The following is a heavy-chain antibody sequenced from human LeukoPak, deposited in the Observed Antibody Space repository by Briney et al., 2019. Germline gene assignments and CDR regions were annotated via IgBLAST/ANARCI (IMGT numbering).Heavy chain of an antibody. J-gene: IGHJ4*02. D-gene: IGHD3-9*01. CDR1: GYTFTGYY. CDR2: INPSGGST. CDR3: ARGARYYDILTGYYTEYYFDY. Sequence: ASVKVSCKASGYTFTGYYMHWVRQAPGQGLEWMGIINPSGGSTSYAQKFQGRVTMTRDMSTSTVYMELSSLRSEDTAVYYCARGARYYDILTGYYTEYYFDYWGQGTLVTVSS. V-gene: IGHV1-46*01.